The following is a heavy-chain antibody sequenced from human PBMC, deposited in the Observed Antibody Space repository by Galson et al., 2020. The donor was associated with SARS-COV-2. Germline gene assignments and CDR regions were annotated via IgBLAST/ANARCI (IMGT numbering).Heavy chain of an antibody. CDR3: ARDVGRGWLFEANDAFDI. V-gene: IGHV3-21*01. Sequence: GESLKISCAASGFTFSSYSMNWVRQAPGKGLEWVSSISSSSSYIYYADSVKGRFTISRDNAKNSLYLQMNSLRAEDTAVYYCARDVGRGWLFEANDAFDIWGQGTMVTVSS. CDR2: ISSSSSYI. D-gene: IGHD3-22*01. CDR1: GFTFSSYS. J-gene: IGHJ3*02.